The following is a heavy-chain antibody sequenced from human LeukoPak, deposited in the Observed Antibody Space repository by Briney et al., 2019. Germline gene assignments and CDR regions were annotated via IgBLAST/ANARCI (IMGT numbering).Heavy chain of an antibody. CDR1: GFTFSDYY. V-gene: IGHV3-11*04. Sequence: GGSLRLSCAASGFTFSDYYMSWIRQAPGKGLEWVSYISSSGSTIYYADSVKGRFTISRDNAKNSLYLQMNSLRAEDTAVYYCASSRGYSYGYRLFPFDYWGQGTLVTASS. J-gene: IGHJ4*02. CDR2: ISSSGSTI. D-gene: IGHD5-18*01. CDR3: ASSRGYSYGYRLFPFDY.